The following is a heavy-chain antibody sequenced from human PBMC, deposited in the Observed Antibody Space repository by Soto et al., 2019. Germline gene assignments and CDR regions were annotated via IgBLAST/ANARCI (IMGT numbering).Heavy chain of an antibody. D-gene: IGHD6-19*01. CDR3: ARSVAVPGAHIDY. CDR2: VYYTGST. CDR1: GGSIIGSY. Sequence: SETLSLTCSVSGGSIIGSYCIWIRQSPGKGLEWLGYVYYTGSTNYSPSLRSRVSISVDTSKNEFSLRLSSVTAADTAVYFCARSVAVPGAHIDYWGQGTQVTVSS. J-gene: IGHJ4*02. V-gene: IGHV4-59*01.